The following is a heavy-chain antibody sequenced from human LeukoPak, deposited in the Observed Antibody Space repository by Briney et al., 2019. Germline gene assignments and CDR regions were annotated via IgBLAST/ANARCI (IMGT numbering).Heavy chain of an antibody. D-gene: IGHD6-13*01. CDR1: GYSFTTYW. CDR3: ARHQIAAAYYYFDY. V-gene: IGHV5-51*01. Sequence: GESLKISCKGSGYSFTTYWIGWVRQMPGNRLEWMGIIYPGDSDTRYSPSFHGQVTISADKSISTAYLQWSSLKASDTAMYYCARHQIAAAYYYFDYWGQGTLVTVSS. CDR2: IYPGDSDT. J-gene: IGHJ4*02.